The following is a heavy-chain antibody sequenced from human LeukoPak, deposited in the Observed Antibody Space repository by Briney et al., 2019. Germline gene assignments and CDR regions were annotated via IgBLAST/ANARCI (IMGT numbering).Heavy chain of an antibody. D-gene: IGHD2-21*02. V-gene: IGHV1-8*03. CDR1: GYTFTSYD. CDR2: MNPNSGNT. J-gene: IGHJ6*03. Sequence: GASVKVSCKASGYTFTSYDINWVRQATGQGLEWMGWMNPNSGNTGYAQKFQGRVTITRNTSISTAYMELSSLRSEDTAVYYCARVGYCGGDCYDSYYMDVWGKGTTVTVSS. CDR3: ARVGYCGGDCYDSYYMDV.